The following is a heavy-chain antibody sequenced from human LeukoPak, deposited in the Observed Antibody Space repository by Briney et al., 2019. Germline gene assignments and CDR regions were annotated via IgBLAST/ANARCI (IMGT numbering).Heavy chain of an antibody. Sequence: GSVKVSCKASGYTFTSYDVNWVRQATGQGLEWRGWMNPNSGNAGYAQKFQDRVTLTRNTSLSTAYTELSSVRSEETAVYYCARGAWYSSGYTALHHFDYWGQGTLVTVSS. J-gene: IGHJ4*02. V-gene: IGHV1-8*01. D-gene: IGHD6-19*01. CDR2: MNPNSGNA. CDR1: GYTFTSYD. CDR3: ARGAWYSSGYTALHHFDY.